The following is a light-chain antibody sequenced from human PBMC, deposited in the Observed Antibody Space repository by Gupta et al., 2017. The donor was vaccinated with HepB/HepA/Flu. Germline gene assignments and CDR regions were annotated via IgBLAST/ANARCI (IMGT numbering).Light chain of an antibody. CDR3: QQANSFPYT. J-gene: IGKJ2*01. CDR2: AAS. Sequence: DMQMTQSPLCVSGSGGDRVTITCPASQGISSWLAWYQQKTGKAPKLLIYAASSLQSGVPSRFSGSGSGTDFTLTISSLQPEDFATYYCQQANSFPYTFGQGTKLEIK. V-gene: IGKV1-12*01. CDR1: QGISSW.